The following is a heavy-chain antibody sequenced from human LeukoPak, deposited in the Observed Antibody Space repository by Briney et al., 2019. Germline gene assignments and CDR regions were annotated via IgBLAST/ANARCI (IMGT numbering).Heavy chain of an antibody. CDR1: GFTFSSYA. CDR2: ISGSGGST. V-gene: IGHV3-23*01. Sequence: GGSLRLSGAASGFTFSSYAMSWVRQAPGKGRKWVSAISGSGGSTYYADSVKGRFTISRDNSKTTLYLQMNSLRAEDTAVYYCAKARRYYYGMDVWGQGTTVTVSS. CDR3: AKARRYYYGMDV. J-gene: IGHJ6*02.